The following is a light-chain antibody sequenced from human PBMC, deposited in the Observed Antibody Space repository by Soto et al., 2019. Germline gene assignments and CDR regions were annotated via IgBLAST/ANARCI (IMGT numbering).Light chain of an antibody. CDR3: QSYDNTLSGWV. J-gene: IGLJ3*02. CDR2: ANT. CDR1: SSNIGANYD. Sequence: QSVLTQPPSVSGAPGQRVTISCTGSSSNIGANYDVHWYQQRPGSAPKLLIFANTNRPSGVPDRFSGSKSGTSASLAITGLQAEDEGDYYCQSYDNTLSGWVFGGGTKLTVL. V-gene: IGLV1-40*01.